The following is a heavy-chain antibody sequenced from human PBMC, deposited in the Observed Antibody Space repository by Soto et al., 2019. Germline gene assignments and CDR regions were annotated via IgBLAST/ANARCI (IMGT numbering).Heavy chain of an antibody. CDR1: GGSISSYY. J-gene: IGHJ4*02. D-gene: IGHD4-17*01. CDR2: IYYSGST. Sequence: LSLTCTVSGGSISSYYWSWIRQPPGKGLEWIGYIYYSGSTNYNPSLKSRVTISVDTSKNQFSLKLSSVTAADTAVYYCARDRYGDYYFDYWGQGTLVTVSS. V-gene: IGHV4-59*01. CDR3: ARDRYGDYYFDY.